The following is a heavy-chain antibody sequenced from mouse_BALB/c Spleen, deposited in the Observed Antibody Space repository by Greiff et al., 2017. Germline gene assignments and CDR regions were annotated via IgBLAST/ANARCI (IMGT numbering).Heavy chain of an antibody. CDR1: GFNIKDTY. V-gene: IGHV14-3*02. Sequence: EVQLVESGAELVKPGASVKLSCTASGFNIKDTYMHWVKQRPEQGLEWIGRIDPANGNTKYDPKFQGKATITADTSSNTAYLQLSSLTSEDTAVYYCARYGNYGFDYWGQGTTLTVSS. CDR3: ARYGNYGFDY. J-gene: IGHJ2*01. CDR2: IDPANGNT. D-gene: IGHD2-1*01.